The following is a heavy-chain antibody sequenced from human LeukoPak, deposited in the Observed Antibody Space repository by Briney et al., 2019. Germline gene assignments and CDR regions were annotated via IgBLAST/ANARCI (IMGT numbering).Heavy chain of an antibody. CDR2: ISSSSSTI. CDR3: ARDLSGVTGYTYGRGIDY. J-gene: IGHJ4*02. Sequence: GGSLRLSCAASGFTFSSFGMNWVRQAPGKGVEWGSHISSSSSTIYYADSVRGRFTISRDNAKTSLYLQMNSLRAEDTAVYYCARDLSGVTGYTYGRGIDYWGQGTLVTVSS. V-gene: IGHV3-48*04. D-gene: IGHD5-18*01. CDR1: GFTFSSFG.